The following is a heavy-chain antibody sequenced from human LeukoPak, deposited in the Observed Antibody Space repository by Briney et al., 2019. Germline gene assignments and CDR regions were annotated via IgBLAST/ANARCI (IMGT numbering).Heavy chain of an antibody. CDR2: INPNSGGT. CDR3: ARASEIVVVPAANAY. J-gene: IGHJ4*02. CDR1: GYTFTGYY. D-gene: IGHD2-2*01. V-gene: IGHV1-2*02. Sequence: ASVKVSCKASGYTFTGYYMHWVRQAPGQGLEWMGWINPNSGGTNYAQKFQGRVTMTRDTSISTAYMELSRLRSDDTAVYYCARASEIVVVPAANAYWGQGTLVTVSS.